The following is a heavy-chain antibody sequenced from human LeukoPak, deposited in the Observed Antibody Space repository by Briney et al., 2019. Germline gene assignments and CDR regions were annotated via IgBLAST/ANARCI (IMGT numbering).Heavy chain of an antibody. V-gene: IGHV1-2*06. CDR1: GYTFTAYH. CDR2: INPNSGDT. CDR3: ATIFSVWGSYRYHDY. Sequence: ASVKVSCKASGYTFTAYHMHWVRQAPGQGLEWMGRINPNSGDTIYAQKFQGRVTMTEDTSTDTAYMELSSLRSEDTAVYYCATIFSVWGSYRYHDYWGQGTLVTVSS. J-gene: IGHJ4*02. D-gene: IGHD3-16*02.